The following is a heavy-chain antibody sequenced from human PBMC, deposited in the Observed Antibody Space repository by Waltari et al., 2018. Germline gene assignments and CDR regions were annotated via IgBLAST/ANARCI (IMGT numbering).Heavy chain of an antibody. J-gene: IGHJ4*02. V-gene: IGHV3-7*01. D-gene: IGHD4-17*01. CDR3: ARESTASNEGV. CDR2: IRRDGRQA. CDR1: GFTYRNYW. Sequence: EEPLIESGGGLGWPGGSWRLSCEGSGFTYRNYWKSWVRRAPGKWLEWVANIRRDGRQANYVDSVKGRFTISRDNAKKSLYLQMNSLRAEDTGVYYCARESTASNEGVWGQGTLVTVSS.